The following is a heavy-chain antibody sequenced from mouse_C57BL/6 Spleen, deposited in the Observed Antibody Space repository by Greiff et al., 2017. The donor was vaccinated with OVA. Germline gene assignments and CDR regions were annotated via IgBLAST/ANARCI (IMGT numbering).Heavy chain of an antibody. CDR3: ARSYYGNYLCFGY. J-gene: IGHJ2*01. V-gene: IGHV1-64*01. CDR1: GYTFTSYW. CDR2: IHPHSGST. Sequence: VQLQQPGAELVKPGASVKLSCKASGYTFTSYWMHWVKQRPGQGLEWIGMIHPHSGSTNYNEKFKSKATLTVDKSSSTAYMQLSSLTSEDSAVYYCARSYYGNYLCFGYWGQGTTLTVSS. D-gene: IGHD2-10*01.